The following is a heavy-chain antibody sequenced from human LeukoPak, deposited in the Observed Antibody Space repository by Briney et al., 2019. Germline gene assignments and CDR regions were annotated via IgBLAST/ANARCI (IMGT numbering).Heavy chain of an antibody. CDR2: INSDRSTT. CDR1: GFTFSSYW. CDR3: TRRVSATRWFDP. V-gene: IGHV3-74*01. Sequence: GGSLRLSCAASGFTFSSYWTHWVRQAPGKGLVWVSRINSDRSTTNYADSVKGRFTISRDNAENTLYLQMNSLRVEDTAVYYCTRRVSATRWFDPWGQGTLVTVSS. D-gene: IGHD2-15*01. J-gene: IGHJ5*02.